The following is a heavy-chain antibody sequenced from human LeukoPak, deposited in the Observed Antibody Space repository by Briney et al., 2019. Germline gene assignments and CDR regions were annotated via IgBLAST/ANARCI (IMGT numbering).Heavy chain of an antibody. CDR1: GGSINSDVYY. V-gene: IGHV4-31*03. CDR2: SDYRGGT. J-gene: IGHJ4*02. CDR3: ARGIGAAAAVVFDY. D-gene: IGHD6-13*01. Sequence: SETLSLTCTVAGGSINSDVYYWSWIRQHAGKGLEWIGFSDYRGGTYYNPSLKSRVTISVDTSNNQFSLKLSSVTAADTAVYYCARGIGAAAAVVFDYWGQGTLVTVSS.